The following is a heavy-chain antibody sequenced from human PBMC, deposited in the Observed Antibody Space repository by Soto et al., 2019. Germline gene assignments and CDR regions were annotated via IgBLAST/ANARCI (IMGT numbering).Heavy chain of an antibody. D-gene: IGHD3-10*01. CDR2: INTSGST. CDR1: GGSISSYY. CDR3: ARDYDNRGVITHNYFDY. J-gene: IGHJ4*02. V-gene: IGHV4-4*07. Sequence: SETLSLTCTVSGGSISSYYWSWIRQPAGKGLEWIGRINTSGSTNYNPSLKSRVTMSVDTSKNQFSLKLSSVTAADTAVYYCARDYDNRGVITHNYFDYWVQGTLVTVSS.